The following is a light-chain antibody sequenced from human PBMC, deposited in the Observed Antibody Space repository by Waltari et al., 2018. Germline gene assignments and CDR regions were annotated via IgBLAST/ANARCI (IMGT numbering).Light chain of an antibody. Sequence: ASRMTQFHSPCPASSADRVSTTCRASQHVSGYLAWYQQNHGQAPRLLIYAASTLQTGVPSRFSGSGSRTDFTLIISCLQAEDFAIYFCQQYDSDPLTFGGGTKVEIK. CDR1: QHVSGY. CDR2: AAS. CDR3: QQYDSDPLT. V-gene: IGKV1-8*01. J-gene: IGKJ4*01.